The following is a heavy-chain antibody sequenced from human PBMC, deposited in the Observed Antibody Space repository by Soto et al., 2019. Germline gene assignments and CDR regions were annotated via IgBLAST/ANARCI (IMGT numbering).Heavy chain of an antibody. CDR2: IYWNDDK. V-gene: IGHV2-5*01. J-gene: IGHJ4*02. CDR3: AHRPSGWYLFDY. D-gene: IGHD6-19*01. Sequence: QITLKESGPTLVRPTQTLTLTCTFSGFSLSTSGLGVGWIRQPPGKALEWLALIYWNDDKRYSPSLKARLTITKDNSKNQVLLTMTNMDPVDTATYYCAHRPSGWYLFDYWGQGTLVTVSS. CDR1: GFSLSTSGLG.